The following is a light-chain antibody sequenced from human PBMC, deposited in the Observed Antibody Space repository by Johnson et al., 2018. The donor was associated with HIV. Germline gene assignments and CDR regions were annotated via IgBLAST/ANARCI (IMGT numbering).Light chain of an antibody. CDR1: SSNIGNNY. CDR3: ETWDSSLSGV. Sequence: VLTQPPSVSAAPGQKVTISCSGSSSNIGNNYVSWYQQLPGTAPKLLIYDNNKRPSGIPDRFSGSKSGTSATLGITGLQTGDEADYYCETWDSSLSGVFGTGTKVTVL. J-gene: IGLJ1*01. V-gene: IGLV1-51*01. CDR2: DNN.